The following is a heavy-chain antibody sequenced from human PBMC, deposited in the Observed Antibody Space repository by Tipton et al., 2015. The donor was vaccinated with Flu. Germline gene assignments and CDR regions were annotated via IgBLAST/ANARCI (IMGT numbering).Heavy chain of an antibody. Sequence: LRLSCTVSGGSISSSNYYWGWIRQPPGKGLEWIGSIYYSGSTYYNPSLKSRVAISVDTSKNQFSLKLTPVTAADTAVYYCARDPGSRMFDPWGQGTLVTVSS. CDR2: IYYSGST. CDR3: ARDPGSRMFDP. V-gene: IGHV4-39*07. D-gene: IGHD6-13*01. CDR1: GGSISSSNYY. J-gene: IGHJ5*02.